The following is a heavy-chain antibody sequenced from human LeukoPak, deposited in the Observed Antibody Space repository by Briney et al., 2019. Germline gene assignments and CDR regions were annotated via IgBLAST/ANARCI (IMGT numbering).Heavy chain of an antibody. J-gene: IGHJ2*01. CDR3: ARSGGYCSGGSCYRYWYFDL. CDR1: GGTFSSYT. CDR2: IIPILGIA. V-gene: IGHV1-69*10. D-gene: IGHD2-15*01. Sequence: SVKVSCKASGGTFSSYTISWVRQAPGQGLEWMGGIIPILGIANYAQKFQGRVTITADKSTSTAYMELSSLRSEDTAVYYCARSGGYCSGGSCYRYWYFDLWGRGTLVTVSS.